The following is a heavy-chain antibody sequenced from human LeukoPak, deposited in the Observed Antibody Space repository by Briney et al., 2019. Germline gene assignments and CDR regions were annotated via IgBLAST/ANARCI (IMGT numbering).Heavy chain of an antibody. CDR3: ARGYYYDSSGYVFDY. CDR2: IYYSGST. J-gene: IGHJ4*02. CDR1: GGSISSYY. Sequence: SETLSLTCTVSGGSISSYYWSWIRQPPGKGLEWIGYIYYSGSTNYNPSLKSRVTISVDTSKNQISLKLSSVTAADTAVYYCARGYYYDSSGYVFDYWGQGTLVTVSS. D-gene: IGHD3-22*01. V-gene: IGHV4-59*01.